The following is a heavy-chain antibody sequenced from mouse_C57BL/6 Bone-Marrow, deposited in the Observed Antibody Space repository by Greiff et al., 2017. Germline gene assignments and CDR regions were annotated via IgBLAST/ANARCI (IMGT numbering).Heavy chain of an antibody. D-gene: IGHD1-1*01. Sequence: EVQLQQSGPVLVKPGASVKMSCKASGYTFTDYYMNWVKQSHGKSLEWIGVINPYNGGTSYNQKFKGKATLTVDKSSSTAYMELNSLTSEDSAVYYCARHITTVVSFDYWGQGTTLTVSS. CDR3: ARHITTVVSFDY. CDR2: INPYNGGT. J-gene: IGHJ2*01. V-gene: IGHV1-19*01. CDR1: GYTFTDYY.